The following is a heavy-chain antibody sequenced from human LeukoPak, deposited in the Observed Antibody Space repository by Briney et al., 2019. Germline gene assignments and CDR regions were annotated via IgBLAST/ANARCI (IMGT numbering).Heavy chain of an antibody. V-gene: IGHV4-61*02. CDR3: ARDRAGDSFDI. CDR1: GASISSGNYC. CDR2: IHTSGST. D-gene: IGHD7-27*01. Sequence: PSETLSLTCTVSGASISSGNYCWTWIRQPAGKGLEWIGRIHTSGSTNYNPSLKSRVAISIDTSKNQFSLNLNSVTAAETAIYYCARDRAGDSFDIWGQGAMVTVSA. J-gene: IGHJ3*02.